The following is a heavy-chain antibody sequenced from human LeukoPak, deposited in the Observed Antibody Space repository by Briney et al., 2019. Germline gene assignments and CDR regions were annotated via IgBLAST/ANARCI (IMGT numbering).Heavy chain of an antibody. Sequence: SETLSLTYTVSGGSISSHYWSWIRQPPGKGLEWIGYIYYTGSTNYNPSLESRVTMSVDTSKNQFSLKLSSVTAADTAVYYCARLAYRGPAVADFDYWGQGTLVTVSS. J-gene: IGHJ4*02. D-gene: IGHD6-19*01. CDR2: IYYTGST. CDR3: ARLAYRGPAVADFDY. V-gene: IGHV4-59*08. CDR1: GGSISSHY.